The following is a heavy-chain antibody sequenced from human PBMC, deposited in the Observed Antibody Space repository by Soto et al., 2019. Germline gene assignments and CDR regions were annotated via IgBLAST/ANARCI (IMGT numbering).Heavy chain of an antibody. CDR2: VSGSGAFK. Sequence: PGGSLRLSCAASGFTFRSYTMNWVRQAPGKGLEWVSGVSGSGAFKYSADSVKGRFTISRDNSNNTLFLQMNSLRAEDTAIYYCAITRLYDSIDYHRGAFDIWGQGTMVTVSS. CDR1: GFTFRSYT. CDR3: AITRLYDSIDYHRGAFDI. J-gene: IGHJ3*02. V-gene: IGHV3-23*01. D-gene: IGHD3-22*01.